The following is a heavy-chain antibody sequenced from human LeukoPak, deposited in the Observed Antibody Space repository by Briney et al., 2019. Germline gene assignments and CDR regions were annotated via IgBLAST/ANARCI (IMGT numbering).Heavy chain of an antibody. V-gene: IGHV1-69*13. Sequence: WASVKVSCKASGGTFSSYAISWVRQAPGQGLEWMGGIIPIFGTANYAQKFQGRVTITADESTSTAYMELSSLRSEDTAVYYCARGVGYCSSTSCPGGDYWGQGTLVTVSS. CDR3: ARGVGYCSSTSCPGGDY. D-gene: IGHD2-2*01. CDR1: GGTFSSYA. J-gene: IGHJ4*02. CDR2: IIPIFGTA.